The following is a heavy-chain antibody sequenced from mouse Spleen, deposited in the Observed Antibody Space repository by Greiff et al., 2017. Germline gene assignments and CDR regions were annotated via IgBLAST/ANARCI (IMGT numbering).Heavy chain of an antibody. CDR1: GSPFTSYV. J-gene: IGHJ2*01. Sequence: VQLQQSGAELARPGASVKLSCKASGSPFTSYVISWVKKRIGQGLEWIGEIYPRSGNSYYNEKFKGKATLTADKPTSTAYMELRGLSSEDSAFYCCAREGTSYFDYWGQGTPLTVSS. D-gene: IGHD3-3*01. CDR2: IYPRSGNS. CDR3: AREGTSYFDY. V-gene: IGHV1-81*01.